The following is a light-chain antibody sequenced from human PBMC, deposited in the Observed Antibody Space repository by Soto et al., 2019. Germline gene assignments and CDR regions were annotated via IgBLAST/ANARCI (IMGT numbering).Light chain of an antibody. V-gene: IGKV3-15*01. CDR3: QQYNNWPLFT. CDR2: GAS. J-gene: IGKJ3*01. CDR1: QSVGSN. Sequence: EIMMTQSPATLSVSPGERATLSCRASQSVGSNLAWYQQKPGQAPRLLIYGASTRATDIPARFSGSGSGTEFTLTISSLQSEDFAVYCCQQYNNWPLFTFGPGTKVDIK.